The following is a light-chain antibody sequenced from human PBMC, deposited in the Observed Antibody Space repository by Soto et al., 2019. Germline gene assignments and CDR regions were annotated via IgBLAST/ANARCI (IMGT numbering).Light chain of an antibody. CDR2: EAS. CDR3: QRYNTYSGVP. CDR1: QSADNW. Sequence: DIQMTQSPSALSASVGDTVIITCRASQSADNWLAWYQQKPGKAPKLLIYEASRLEKGVPSRFRGSGSGTEFTLTIRGLQPDDFAPYDCQRYNTYSGVPLGPGTTVDI. V-gene: IGKV1-5*03. J-gene: IGKJ3*01.